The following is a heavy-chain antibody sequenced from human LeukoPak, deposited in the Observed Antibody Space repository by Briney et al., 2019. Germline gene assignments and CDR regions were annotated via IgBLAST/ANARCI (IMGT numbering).Heavy chain of an antibody. Sequence: GGSLRLSCAATGFTFANYAMTWVRQAPGKGLDWVSLISGSGSNTYYTDSVQGRFTISRDNSRNTLYLQMSSLRAEDTAIYYCAKERGISYTYEFDYWGQGALVTVSS. CDR1: GFTFANYA. CDR2: ISGSGSNT. CDR3: AKERGISYTYEFDY. V-gene: IGHV3-23*01. D-gene: IGHD3-16*01. J-gene: IGHJ4*02.